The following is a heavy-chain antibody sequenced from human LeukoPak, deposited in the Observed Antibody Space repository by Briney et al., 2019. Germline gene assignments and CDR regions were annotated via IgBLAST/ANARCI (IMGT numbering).Heavy chain of an antibody. Sequence: ASVTVSCKVSGYTLTELSMHWVRQAPGKGLEWMGGFDPEDGETIYAQKFQGRVTMTEDTSTDTAYMELSSLRSEDTAVYYCATVLDDSSGYLVWGQGTLVTVSS. CDR3: ATVLDDSSGYLV. J-gene: IGHJ4*02. CDR2: FDPEDGET. CDR1: GYTLTELS. D-gene: IGHD3-22*01. V-gene: IGHV1-24*01.